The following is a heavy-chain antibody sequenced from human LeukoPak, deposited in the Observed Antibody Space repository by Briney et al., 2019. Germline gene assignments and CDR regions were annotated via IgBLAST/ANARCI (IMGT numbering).Heavy chain of an antibody. V-gene: IGHV3-33*01. J-gene: IGHJ4*02. CDR3: ARDRRARKIAASSGGSFDY. CDR1: GFTFSSYG. D-gene: IGHD6-25*01. CDR2: IWYDGSNK. Sequence: SGGSLRLSCAASGFTFSSYGMHWVRQAPGKGLEWVAVIWYDGSNKYYADSVKGRFTISRDNSKNTLYLQMNSLRAEDTAGYYCARDRRARKIAASSGGSFDYWGQGTLVTVSS.